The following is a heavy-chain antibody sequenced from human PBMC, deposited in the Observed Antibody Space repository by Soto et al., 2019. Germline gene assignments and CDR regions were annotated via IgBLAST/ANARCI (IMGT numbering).Heavy chain of an antibody. Sequence: EVQLLESGGGLVQPGGSLRLSCAASGFTFSSYAMSWVRQAPGKGLEWVSALSGSGGSTYYAASVKGRFTISRDNSKNTLYLQMNSLRAEDTAVYYCAKDPRRKYSSGWYEQGFDYWGQGTLVTVSS. D-gene: IGHD6-19*01. CDR3: AKDPRRKYSSGWYEQGFDY. CDR1: GFTFSSYA. V-gene: IGHV3-23*01. CDR2: LSGSGGST. J-gene: IGHJ4*02.